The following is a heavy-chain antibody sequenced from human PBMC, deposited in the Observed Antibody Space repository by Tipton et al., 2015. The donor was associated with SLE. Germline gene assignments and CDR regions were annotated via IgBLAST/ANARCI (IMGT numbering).Heavy chain of an antibody. D-gene: IGHD3-22*01. CDR3: ASWATMIVVVSDAFDI. Sequence: SLRLSCAASGFTFSSYEMNWVRQAPGKGLEWVSYISSSGSTIYYADSVKGRFTISRDNAKNSLYLQMNSLRAEDTAVYYCASWATMIVVVSDAFDIWGQGTMVTVSS. CDR1: GFTFSSYE. J-gene: IGHJ3*02. CDR2: ISSSGSTI. V-gene: IGHV3-48*03.